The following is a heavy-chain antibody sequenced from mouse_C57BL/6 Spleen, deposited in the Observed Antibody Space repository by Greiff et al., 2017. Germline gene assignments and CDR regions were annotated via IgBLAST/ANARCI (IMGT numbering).Heavy chain of an antibody. J-gene: IGHJ1*03. CDR1: GYTFTDYY. CDR3: ARYTTVVATRDFDV. Sequence: EVQLQQSGPELVKPGASVKISCKASGYTFTDYYMNWVKQSHGKSLEWIGDINPNNGGTSYNQKFKGKATLTVDKSSSTAYMELRSLTSEDSAVYYCARYTTVVATRDFDVWGTGTTVTVSS. V-gene: IGHV1-26*01. CDR2: INPNNGGT. D-gene: IGHD1-1*01.